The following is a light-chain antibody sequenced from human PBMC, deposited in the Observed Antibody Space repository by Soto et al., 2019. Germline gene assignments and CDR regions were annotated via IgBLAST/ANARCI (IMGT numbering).Light chain of an antibody. J-gene: IGLJ2*01. CDR2: DVS. Sequence: QSVLTQPASVSGSPGQSIAISCTGTSSDVGGYNYVSWYQQHPGKAPKLMIYDVSYRPSGVSNRFSGSKSGNTASLTISGLQAEDEADYYCSSYTTNTTLIFGGGTKLTVL. CDR3: SSYTTNTTLI. CDR1: SSDVGGYNY. V-gene: IGLV2-14*03.